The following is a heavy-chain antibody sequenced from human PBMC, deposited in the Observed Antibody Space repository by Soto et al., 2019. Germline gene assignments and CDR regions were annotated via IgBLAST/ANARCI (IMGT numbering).Heavy chain of an antibody. V-gene: IGHV1-18*01. CDR2: ISAYNGNT. J-gene: IGHJ6*02. Sequence: ASVKVSCKASGYTFTSYGISWVRQAPGQGLEWMGWISAYNGNTNYAQKLQGRVTMTTDTSTSTAYMELRSLRSDDTAVYYCARDPRFVVVPAAQGDYYYYYGMDVWGQGTTVTVSS. CDR1: GYTFTSYG. CDR3: ARDPRFVVVPAAQGDYYYYYGMDV. D-gene: IGHD2-2*01.